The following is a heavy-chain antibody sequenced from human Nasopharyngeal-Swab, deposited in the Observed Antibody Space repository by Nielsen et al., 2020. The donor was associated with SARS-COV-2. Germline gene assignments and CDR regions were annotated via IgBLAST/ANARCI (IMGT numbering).Heavy chain of an antibody. CDR3: TTGGQTGTTDDYYYYYGMDV. D-gene: IGHD1-1*01. Sequence: GSLRLSCAASGFTFSNAWMSWVRQAPGKGLEWVGRIKSKTDGGTTDYAAPVKGRFTISRDDSKNTLYLQMNSLKTEDTAVYYCTTGGQTGTTDDYYYYYGMDVWGQGTTVTVSS. J-gene: IGHJ6*02. V-gene: IGHV3-15*01. CDR1: GFTFSNAW. CDR2: IKSKTDGGTT.